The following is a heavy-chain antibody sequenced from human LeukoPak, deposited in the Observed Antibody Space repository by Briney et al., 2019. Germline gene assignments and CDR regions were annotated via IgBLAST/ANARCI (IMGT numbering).Heavy chain of an antibody. CDR1: GFTFDDYA. J-gene: IGHJ3*02. Sequence: GGSLRLSCAASGFTFDDYAMHWVRQAPGKGLEWVSGISWNSGSIGYADSVKGRFTISRDNSKNTLYLQMNSLRAEDTAVYYCAKGQLTGITDAFDIWGQGTMVTVSS. V-gene: IGHV3-9*01. D-gene: IGHD7-27*01. CDR2: ISWNSGSI. CDR3: AKGQLTGITDAFDI.